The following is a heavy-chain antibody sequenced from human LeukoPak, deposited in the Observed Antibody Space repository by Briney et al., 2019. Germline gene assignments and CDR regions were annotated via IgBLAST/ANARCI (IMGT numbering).Heavy chain of an antibody. CDR2: IKQDGSEK. V-gene: IGHV3-7*01. CDR3: AREHKAGYFDY. J-gene: IGHJ4*02. D-gene: IGHD6-19*01. Sequence: GGSLRLSCAASGFTFSSYWMSWVRQAPGKGLEWVANIKQDGSEKYYVDSVKGRFTISRDNANNSLYLQMNSLRAEDTAAYYCAREHKAGYFDYWGQGTLVTVSS. CDR1: GFTFSSYW.